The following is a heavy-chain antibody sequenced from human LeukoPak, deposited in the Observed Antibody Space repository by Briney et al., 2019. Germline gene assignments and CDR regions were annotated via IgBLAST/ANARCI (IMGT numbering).Heavy chain of an antibody. CDR3: ARGYSSSWYVPSAYYYYYGMDV. V-gene: IGHV3-30*04. CDR2: ISYDGSNK. J-gene: IGHJ6*02. CDR1: GFTFSSYA. D-gene: IGHD6-13*01. Sequence: GGPLRLFCAASGFTFSSYAMHWVRQAPGKGLEGVAVISYDGSNKYYADSVKGRFTISRDNSKNTLYLQMNSLRAEDTAVYYCARGYSSSWYVPSAYYYYYGMDVWGQGTTVTVSS.